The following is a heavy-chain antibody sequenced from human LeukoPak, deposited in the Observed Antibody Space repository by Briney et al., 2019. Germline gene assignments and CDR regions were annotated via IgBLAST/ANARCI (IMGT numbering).Heavy chain of an antibody. D-gene: IGHD1-1*01. J-gene: IGHJ4*02. V-gene: IGHV4-34*01. Sequence: SETLSLTCAVYGGSFSDYYWSWFRQPPGKGLEWIGEIYPSGATFYNPSLKSRVTVSKDTSKSQFSLNLRFVTAADTALYYCAGYHNWFLNDHWGQRTLVTVSS. CDR1: GGSFSDYY. CDR3: AGYHNWFLNDH. CDR2: IYPSGAT.